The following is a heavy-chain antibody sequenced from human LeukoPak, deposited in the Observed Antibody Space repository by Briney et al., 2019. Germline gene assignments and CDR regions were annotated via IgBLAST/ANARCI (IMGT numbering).Heavy chain of an antibody. J-gene: IGHJ4*02. V-gene: IGHV3-48*02. Sequence: PGGSLRLSCAASGFTVGSNYMNWVRQAPGKGLEWVSFISSGGEIIYYADSVKGRFTISRDNAKNSLYLQMNSLRDEDTAVYYCARVGLLLHYFDYWGQGTLVTVSS. CDR2: ISSGGEII. CDR3: ARVGLLLHYFDY. D-gene: IGHD2/OR15-2a*01. CDR1: GFTVGSNY.